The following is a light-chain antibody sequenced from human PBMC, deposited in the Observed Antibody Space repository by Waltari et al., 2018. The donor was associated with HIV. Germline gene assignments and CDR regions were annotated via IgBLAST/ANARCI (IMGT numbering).Light chain of an antibody. V-gene: IGKV3-15*01. J-gene: IGKJ1*01. CDR3: QQYNDWPRT. CDR1: QSVSSN. Sequence: EIVMTPSPATLSVSPGERATLSCRASQSVSSNLAWYQQKPGQAPRLLIFGASTRATGIPARFSGGGSGTDFTLSISSLQSEDFALYYCQQYNDWPRTFGQGTKVEIK. CDR2: GAS.